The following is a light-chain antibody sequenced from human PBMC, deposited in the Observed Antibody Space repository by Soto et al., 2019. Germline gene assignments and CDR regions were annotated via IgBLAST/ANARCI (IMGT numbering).Light chain of an antibody. CDR3: CSYTTSNTRQIV. J-gene: IGLJ1*01. V-gene: IGLV2-14*01. CDR1: SSDVGGYNY. CDR2: DVS. Sequence: SALTQPASVSGSPGQSITISCTGTSSDVGGYNYVSWYQQHPGKAPKFMIYDVSNRPSGVSNRFSGSKSGNTASLTISGLQAEDEADYYCCSYTTSNTRQIVFGTGTQLTVL.